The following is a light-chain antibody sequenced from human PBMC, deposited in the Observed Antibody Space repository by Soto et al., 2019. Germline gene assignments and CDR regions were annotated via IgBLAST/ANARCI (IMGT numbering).Light chain of an antibody. CDR2: AAS. V-gene: IGKV1-39*01. Sequence: DIQMTQSPSSLSASVGDRVTITCRASQSISTYLNWYQQKPGKAPKLLIYAASSLESGVPSRFTGSGSGTDFTLTISSLQPEDFATYFCHQTYITPCVFGQGTKVDIK. CDR3: HQTYITPCV. CDR1: QSISTY. J-gene: IGKJ1*01.